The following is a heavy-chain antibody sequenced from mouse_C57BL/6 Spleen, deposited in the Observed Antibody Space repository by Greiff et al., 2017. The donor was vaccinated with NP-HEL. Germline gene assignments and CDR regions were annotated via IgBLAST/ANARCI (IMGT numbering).Heavy chain of an antibody. J-gene: IGHJ1*03. CDR3: TRDRALLRYFDV. D-gene: IGHD1-2*01. Sequence: EVRLVESGEGLVKPGGSLKLSCAASGFTFSSYAMSWVRQTPEKRLEWVAYISSGGDYIYYADTVKGRFTISRDNARNTLYRQMSSLQSEDTAMYYGTRDRALLRYFDVWGTGTTVTVSS. CDR2: ISSGGDYI. V-gene: IGHV5-9-1*02. CDR1: GFTFSSYA.